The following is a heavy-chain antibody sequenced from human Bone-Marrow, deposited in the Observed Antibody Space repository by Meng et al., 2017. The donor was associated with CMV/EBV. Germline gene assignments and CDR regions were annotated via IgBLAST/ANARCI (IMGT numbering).Heavy chain of an antibody. CDR1: GFTLSSYG. CDR2: IRYDGSNK. D-gene: IGHD3-10*01. CDR3: AKDRGSLLWFGETPDY. Sequence: GESLKISCAASGFTLSSYGMHWVRQAPGKGLEWVAFIRYDGSNKYYADSVKGRFTISRDNSKNTLYLQMNSLRAEDTAVYYCAKDRGSLLWFGETPDYWGQGKLVNVPS. V-gene: IGHV3-30*02. J-gene: IGHJ4*02.